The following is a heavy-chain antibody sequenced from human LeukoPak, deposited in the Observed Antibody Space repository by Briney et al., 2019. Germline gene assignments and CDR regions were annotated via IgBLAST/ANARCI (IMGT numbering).Heavy chain of an antibody. J-gene: IGHJ6*02. V-gene: IGHV4-39*01. CDR1: GGSISSSSYY. D-gene: IGHD3-22*01. Sequence: SETLSLTCTVSGGSISSSSYYWGWIRQPPGKGLEWIGSIYYSGSTYYNPSLKSRVTISVDTSKNQFSLKLSSVTAADTAVYYCAKCDANYYDSSGYPHYYYYGMDVWGQGTTATVSS. CDR3: AKCDANYYDSSGYPHYYYYGMDV. CDR2: IYYSGST.